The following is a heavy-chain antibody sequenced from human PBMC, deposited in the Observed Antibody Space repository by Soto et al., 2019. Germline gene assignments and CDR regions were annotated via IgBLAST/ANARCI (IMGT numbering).Heavy chain of an antibody. CDR1: GGSISSGGYY. CDR3: ARGWGLDT. Sequence: QVQLQESGPGLVKPSQTLSLTCTVSGGSISSGGYYWSWIRQHPGKGLEWIGYIYYSGSTYYTPSLMSRIPISVDTSKNQFSLKLSSVPAADTAVYFCARGWGLDTWGQGTLVTVSS. V-gene: IGHV4-31*03. J-gene: IGHJ4*02. D-gene: IGHD2-21*02. CDR2: IYYSGST.